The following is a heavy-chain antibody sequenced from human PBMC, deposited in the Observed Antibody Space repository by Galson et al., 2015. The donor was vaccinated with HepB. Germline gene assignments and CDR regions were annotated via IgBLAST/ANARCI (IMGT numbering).Heavy chain of an antibody. V-gene: IGHV1-2*06. CDR1: GYTFTGYY. D-gene: IGHD4-17*01. J-gene: IGHJ4*02. CDR3: ARDILRGRGLAY. Sequence: SVKVSCKASGYTFTGYYMHWVRQAPGQGLEWMGRINPNSGGTNYAQKFQGRVTMTRDTSISTAYMELSRLRSDDTAVYYCARDILRGRGLAYWGQGTLVTVSS. CDR2: INPNSGGT.